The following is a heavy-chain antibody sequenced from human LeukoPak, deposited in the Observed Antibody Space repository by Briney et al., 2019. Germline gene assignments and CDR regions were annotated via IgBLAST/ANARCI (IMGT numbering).Heavy chain of an antibody. D-gene: IGHD6-13*01. CDR1: GFTFSSYS. J-gene: IGHJ4*02. V-gene: IGHV3-48*01. CDR2: ISSSSSTI. CDR3: ARGAWAAAGHFDY. Sequence: PGGSLRLSCAASGFTFSSYSMNWVRQAPGKGLEWVSYISSSSSTIYYADSVKGRFTISRDNAKNSLYLQMNSLRAEDTAVYYCARGAWAAAGHFDYWGQGTLVSVSS.